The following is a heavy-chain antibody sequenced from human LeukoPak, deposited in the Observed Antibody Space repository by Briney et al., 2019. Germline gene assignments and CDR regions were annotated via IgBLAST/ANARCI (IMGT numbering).Heavy chain of an antibody. CDR1: GYTFTTYY. J-gene: IGHJ3*02. CDR2: INPSGGGT. CDR3: ARGAGYLGAFDI. Sequence: ASVKVSCKASGYTFTTYYMHWVRQAPGQGLEWMGIINPSGGGTDYAQKFQGRVTMTRDTSTSTVYMELSSLRSEDTAVYYCARGAGYLGAFDIWGQGTMVTVSS. V-gene: IGHV1-46*01. D-gene: IGHD3-22*01.